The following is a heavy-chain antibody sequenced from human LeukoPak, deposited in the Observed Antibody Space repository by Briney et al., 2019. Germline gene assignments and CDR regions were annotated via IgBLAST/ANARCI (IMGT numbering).Heavy chain of an antibody. CDR3: ARGRIAAAGSNNWFDP. CDR1: GYTLTELS. J-gene: IGHJ5*02. D-gene: IGHD6-13*01. Sequence: ASVKVSCKVSGYTLTELSMHWVRQAPGKGLEWMGGFDPEDGETIYAQKFQGRVTMTEDTSTDTAYMELSSLRSEDTAVYYCARGRIAAAGSNNWFDPWGQGTLVTVSS. V-gene: IGHV1-24*01. CDR2: FDPEDGET.